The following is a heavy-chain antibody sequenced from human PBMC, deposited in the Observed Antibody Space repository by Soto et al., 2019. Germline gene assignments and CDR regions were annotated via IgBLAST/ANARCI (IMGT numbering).Heavy chain of an antibody. CDR1: GYTFTSYD. CDR2: MNPNSGNT. Sequence: QVQLVQSGAEVKKPGASVKVSCKASGYTFTSYDINWVRQATGQGLEWMGWMNPNSGNTGYAQKFQGRVTMTRNTSISKADMELSSLRSEDTAVYYCARGGAYYDFWSGYFLHSDAFDIWGQGTMVTVSS. J-gene: IGHJ3*02. D-gene: IGHD3-3*01. V-gene: IGHV1-8*01. CDR3: ARGGAYYDFWSGYFLHSDAFDI.